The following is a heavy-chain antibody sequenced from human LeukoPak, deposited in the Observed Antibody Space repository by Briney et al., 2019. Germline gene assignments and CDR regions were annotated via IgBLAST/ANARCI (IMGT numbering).Heavy chain of an antibody. Sequence: GGSLRLSCAASGFTFSSYSMNWARQAPGKGLVWVSRIYSDGSSTTYADSVKGRFTISRDNAKNTLYLQMNSLRAEDTAVYYCARDVREWVGYGSLDYWGQGTLVTVSS. CDR3: ARDVREWVGYGSLDY. D-gene: IGHD6-13*01. CDR1: GFTFSSYS. CDR2: IYSDGSST. V-gene: IGHV3-74*01. J-gene: IGHJ4*02.